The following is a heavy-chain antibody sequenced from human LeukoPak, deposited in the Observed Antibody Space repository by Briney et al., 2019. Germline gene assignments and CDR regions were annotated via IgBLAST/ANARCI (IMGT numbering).Heavy chain of an antibody. V-gene: IGHV3-30*04. CDR3: ARDSHLYYDFWSGYNFDS. CDR1: GFTFSNYP. J-gene: IGHJ4*02. D-gene: IGHD3-3*01. Sequence: GRSLRLSCAASGFTFSNYPLHWVRQAPGKGLEWVAVVSYDGSIKFYTDSVKGRFTISRDNSKNTLYLQMNSLRAEDTAVYYCARDSHLYYDFWSGYNFDSWGQGTLVTVSS. CDR2: VSYDGSIK.